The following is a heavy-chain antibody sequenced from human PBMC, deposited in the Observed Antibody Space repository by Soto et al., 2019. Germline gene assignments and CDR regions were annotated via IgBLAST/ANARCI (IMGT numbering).Heavy chain of an antibody. CDR2: INPSGGST. D-gene: IGHD3-22*01. J-gene: IGHJ4*02. CDR3: ARRPHYYDSSGYYLDY. Sequence: QVQLVQSGAEVKKPGASVKVSCKASGYTFTSYYMHWVRQAPGQGLEWMGIINPSGGSTRYAQKFQGRVTMTRDTSTSTVYMELSSLRSEDTAVYYCARRPHYYDSSGYYLDYWGQGTLVTVSS. V-gene: IGHV1-46*01. CDR1: GYTFTSYY.